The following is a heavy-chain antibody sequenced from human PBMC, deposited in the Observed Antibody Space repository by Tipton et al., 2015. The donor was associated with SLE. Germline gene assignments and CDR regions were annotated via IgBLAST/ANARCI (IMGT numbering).Heavy chain of an antibody. D-gene: IGHD3-10*01. Sequence: QLVQSGAEVKKPGESLKISCEGSGYRFSTYWIAWLRQMPGKGLEWMGSVYVGDSDTIYSPSFQGQVTISVDKSISTAYLQWSSLKASVSAMYYCARLELQLGLDQWGQGTLVTVSS. CDR1: GYRFSTYW. V-gene: IGHV5-51*03. J-gene: IGHJ4*02. CDR3: ARLELQLGLDQ. CDR2: VYVGDSDT.